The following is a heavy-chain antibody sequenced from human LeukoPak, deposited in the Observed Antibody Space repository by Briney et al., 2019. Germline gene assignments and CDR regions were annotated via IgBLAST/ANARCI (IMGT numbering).Heavy chain of an antibody. CDR1: GFTFSIYT. J-gene: IGHJ3*02. V-gene: IGHV3-7*03. CDR2: IKEDGSDK. CDR3: AKVLIWTYGSGNYYKGAFDI. Sequence: GGSLRLSCAASGFTFSIYTMNWVRQAPGKGLEWVANIKEDGSDKNYVVSMKGRFTISRDNAKNSLYLQMNSLRAEDTAVYYCAKVLIWTYGSGNYYKGAFDIWGQGTMVTVFS. D-gene: IGHD3-10*01.